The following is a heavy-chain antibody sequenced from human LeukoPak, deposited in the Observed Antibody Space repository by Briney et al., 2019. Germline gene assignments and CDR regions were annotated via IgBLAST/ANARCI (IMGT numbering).Heavy chain of an antibody. D-gene: IGHD2-2*01. CDR2: ISAYNGNT. Sequence: ASVKVSCKASGYTFTSYGISWVRQAPEQGLEWMGWISAYNGNTNYAQKLQGRVTMTTDTSTSTAYMELRSLRSDDTAVYYCARDLEDIVVVPAVPFDYWGQGTLVTVSS. V-gene: IGHV1-18*01. J-gene: IGHJ4*02. CDR1: GYTFTSYG. CDR3: ARDLEDIVVVPAVPFDY.